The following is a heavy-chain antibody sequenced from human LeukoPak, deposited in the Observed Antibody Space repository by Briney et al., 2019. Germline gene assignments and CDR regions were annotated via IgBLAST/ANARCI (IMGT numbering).Heavy chain of an antibody. CDR3: AREEMVTTTLVYYYYYYMDV. J-gene: IGHJ6*03. Sequence: GRSLRLSCAASGFTFSSYAMHWARQAPGKGLEWVAVISYDGSNKYYADSVKGRFTISRDNAKNSLYLQMNSLRAEDTAVYYCAREEMVTTTLVYYYYYYMDVWGKGTTVTVSS. D-gene: IGHD4-17*01. V-gene: IGHV3-30-3*01. CDR2: ISYDGSNK. CDR1: GFTFSSYA.